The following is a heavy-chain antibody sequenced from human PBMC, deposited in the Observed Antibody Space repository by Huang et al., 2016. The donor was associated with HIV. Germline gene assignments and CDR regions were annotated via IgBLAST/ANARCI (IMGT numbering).Heavy chain of an antibody. CDR2: TTASGGST. CDR3: AKHLGGRRGFTFIVLFGAFDM. D-gene: IGHD3-3*01. Sequence: EVQLLESGGGLAQPGGSLRLSCTASGFTFGSYAMNWVRKDPGKGLAWVSGTTASGGSTYYAKSVKGRFTISRDNSKNTLYLKMNSLRAEDTALYYCAKHLGGRRGFTFIVLFGAFDMWGQGTMVTVSS. J-gene: IGHJ3*02. V-gene: IGHV3-23*01. CDR1: GFTFGSYA.